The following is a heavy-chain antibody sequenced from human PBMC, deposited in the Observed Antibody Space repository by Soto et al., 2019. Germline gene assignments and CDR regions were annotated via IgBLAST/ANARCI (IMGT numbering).Heavy chain of an antibody. J-gene: IGHJ5*02. Sequence: VSCKASGGTFSNYAISWVRRAPGQGLEWMGGIIPIYGTANYAQKFQDRVTITADESTSTAYMELSSLTSEDTAVYYCARDLGGCSAGSCRYNWFDPWGQGTLVTVSS. CDR1: GGTFSNYA. CDR3: ARDLGGCSAGSCRYNWFDP. V-gene: IGHV1-69*01. CDR2: IIPIYGTA. D-gene: IGHD2-15*01.